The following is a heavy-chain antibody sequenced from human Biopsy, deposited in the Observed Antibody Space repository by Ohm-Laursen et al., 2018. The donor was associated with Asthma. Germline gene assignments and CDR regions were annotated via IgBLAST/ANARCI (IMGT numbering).Heavy chain of an antibody. CDR2: ISWNSGNI. Sequence: SLRLSCSASGFSFDDCAMHWVRQAPGKGLEWVSSISWNSGNIDYADSVKGRFTISRDNAKNSLYLQMQSLRPEDAAFYYCAKSANYYDSTDYLDFWGRGTLVTVSS. J-gene: IGHJ4*01. CDR1: GFSFDDCA. CDR3: AKSANYYDSTDYLDF. V-gene: IGHV3-9*01. D-gene: IGHD3-22*01.